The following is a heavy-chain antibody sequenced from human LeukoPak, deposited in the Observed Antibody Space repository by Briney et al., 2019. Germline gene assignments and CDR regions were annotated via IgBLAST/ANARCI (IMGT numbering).Heavy chain of an antibody. J-gene: IGHJ4*02. CDR2: ISSSSSTI. V-gene: IGHV3-48*04. CDR1: GFTFNTYS. Sequence: GGSLRLSCAASGFTFNTYSMNWAHQAPGKGLEWVSYISSSSSTIYYADSVRGRFTISRDNAKNSLYLQMDSLRAEDTAVYYCARRGLAAAFDYWGQGTLVTVSS. D-gene: IGHD6-13*01. CDR3: ARRGLAAAFDY.